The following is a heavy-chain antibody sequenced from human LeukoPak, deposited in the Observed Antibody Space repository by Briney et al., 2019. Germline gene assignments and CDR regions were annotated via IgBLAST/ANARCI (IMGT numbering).Heavy chain of an antibody. CDR1: GYSFTSYW. V-gene: IGHV5-51*01. Sequence: GESLKISCKGSGYSFTSYWIGWVRQMPGKGLEWMGIIYPGDSDLRYSPSFQGQVTISADKSISTAYLQWSSLKASDTAMYYCYVQGIYYDRSGAIWGQGTMVTVSS. J-gene: IGHJ3*02. CDR2: IYPGDSDL. D-gene: IGHD3-22*01. CDR3: YVQGIYYDRSGAI.